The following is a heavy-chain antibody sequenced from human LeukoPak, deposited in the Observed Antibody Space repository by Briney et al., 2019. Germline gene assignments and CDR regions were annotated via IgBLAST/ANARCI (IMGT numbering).Heavy chain of an antibody. CDR3: ARGAIRYFDWTNWFDP. D-gene: IGHD3-9*01. CDR1: GYTFTSYG. J-gene: IGHJ5*02. Sequence: ASVKVSCKASGYTFTSYGISWVRQAPGQGLEWMGWISAYNGNTNYAQKLQGRVTMTTDTSTSTAYMELRSLRSDDTAVYYCARGAIRYFDWTNWFDPWGQGTLVTVSS. V-gene: IGHV1-18*01. CDR2: ISAYNGNT.